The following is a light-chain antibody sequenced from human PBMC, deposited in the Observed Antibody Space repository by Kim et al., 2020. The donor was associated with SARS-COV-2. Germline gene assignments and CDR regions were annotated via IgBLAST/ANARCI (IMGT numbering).Light chain of an antibody. CDR2: GSS. V-gene: IGKV3-15*01. CDR1: QSVSSN. Sequence: IVVTQSPATLSVSPGERVTLSCRTSQSVSSNLAWYQQKPGQAPRLLIYGSSSRATGIPARFSGSGSGTEFTLTISSLQSEGFAVYYCQQYKNWPLTFGGGTKVEIK. CDR3: QQYKNWPLT. J-gene: IGKJ4*01.